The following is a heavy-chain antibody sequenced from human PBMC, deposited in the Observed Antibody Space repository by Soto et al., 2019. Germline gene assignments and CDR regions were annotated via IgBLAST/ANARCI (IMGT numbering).Heavy chain of an antibody. CDR1: GGSFSGYY. CDR2: INHSGST. D-gene: IGHD1-1*01. CDR3: ARDSTGTPDT. V-gene: IGHV4-34*01. J-gene: IGHJ5*02. Sequence: SETLSLTCAVYGGSFSGYYWSWIRQPPGKGLEWIGEINHSGSTNYNPSLKSRVTISVDTSKNQFSLKLSSVTAADTAVYYCARDSTGTPDTWGQGTLVTVSS.